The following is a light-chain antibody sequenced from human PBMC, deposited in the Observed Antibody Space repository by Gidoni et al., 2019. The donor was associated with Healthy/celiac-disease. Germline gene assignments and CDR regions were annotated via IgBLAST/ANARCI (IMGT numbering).Light chain of an antibody. V-gene: IGKV1-5*03. CDR2: KAS. CDR3: QQYNSYSWT. J-gene: IGKJ1*01. CDR1: QSISSR. Sequence: IKMTTPPSTLSASVGDRVTITCRASQSISSRLAWYQQKPGKAPKLLIYKASSLESGVPSRFSGSGAGTEFTLTISSLQPDDFATYYCQQYNSYSWTFXXXTKVEIK.